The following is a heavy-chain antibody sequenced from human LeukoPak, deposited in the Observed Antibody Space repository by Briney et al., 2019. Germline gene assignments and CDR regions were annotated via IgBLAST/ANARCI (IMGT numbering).Heavy chain of an antibody. Sequence: GASVKVSCKASGGTFSSYAISWVRQAPGQGLEWMGRIIPILGIANYAQKFQGRVTITADKSTSTAYMELSSLRSEDTAVYYCARDLGIAAAGDYWGREPWSPSPQ. J-gene: IGHJ4*02. D-gene: IGHD6-13*01. V-gene: IGHV1-69*04. CDR1: GGTFSSYA. CDR3: ARDLGIAAAGDY. CDR2: IIPILGIA.